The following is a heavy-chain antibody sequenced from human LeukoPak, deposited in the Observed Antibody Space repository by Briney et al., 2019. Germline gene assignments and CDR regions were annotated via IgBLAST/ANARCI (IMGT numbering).Heavy chain of an antibody. CDR1: GGSISSSSYY. D-gene: IGHD5-18*01. CDR2: IYYSGIT. V-gene: IGHV4-39*01. Sequence: SETLSLTCTVPGGSISSSSYYWVWIRQPPGKGLQWLGYIYYSGITYNDPSLKSRVTITVDTSKNQFSLKLSSVTAADTAVYYCARRYSYSNGYYSYLDYWGQGILVTVSS. J-gene: IGHJ4*02. CDR3: ARRYSYSNGYYSYLDY.